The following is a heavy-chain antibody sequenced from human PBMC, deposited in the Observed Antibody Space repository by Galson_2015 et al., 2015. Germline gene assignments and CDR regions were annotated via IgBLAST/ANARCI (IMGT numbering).Heavy chain of an antibody. V-gene: IGHV6-1*01. D-gene: IGHD2-15*01. CDR2: TYYRSQWYN. Sequence: CAISGDSVSSNSAGWNWIRQSPSRGLEWLGRTYYRSQWYNDYAESVKSRITINPDTSKNQFSLHLNSVTPEDTAVYYCASLYCSGGNCYDAFDIWGQGTMVTVSS. CDR3: ASLYCSGGNCYDAFDI. CDR1: GDSVSSNSAG. J-gene: IGHJ3*02.